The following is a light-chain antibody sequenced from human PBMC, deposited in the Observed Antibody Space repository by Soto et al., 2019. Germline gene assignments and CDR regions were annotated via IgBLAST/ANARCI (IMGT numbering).Light chain of an antibody. CDR3: QQCNNWPPWT. V-gene: IGKV3-15*01. J-gene: IGKJ2*02. Sequence: EIVMTQSPATLSVSPGERATLSCRASQSVSSNLAWYQQKPGQAPRLLIYGASTKATGIPARFSGSGSGTEFTLTISSLQSVDFAVYYCQQCNNWPPWTFGQGTKLEIK. CDR1: QSVSSN. CDR2: GAS.